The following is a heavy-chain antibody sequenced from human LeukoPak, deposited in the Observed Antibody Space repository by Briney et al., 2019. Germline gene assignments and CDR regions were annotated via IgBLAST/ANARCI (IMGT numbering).Heavy chain of an antibody. CDR1: GFTFSSYA. D-gene: IGHD1-26*01. CDR3: ATRPTVGGTTPTFDH. J-gene: IGHJ4*02. Sequence: GGSLRLSCAASGFTFSSYAMSWVRQAPGKGLEWVSSISISVGTTYYADSVKGRFTISRDNAKNALYLQMNTLRAEDTAIYSCATRPTVGGTTPTFDHWGQGTPVTVSS. CDR2: ISISVGTT. V-gene: IGHV3-23*01.